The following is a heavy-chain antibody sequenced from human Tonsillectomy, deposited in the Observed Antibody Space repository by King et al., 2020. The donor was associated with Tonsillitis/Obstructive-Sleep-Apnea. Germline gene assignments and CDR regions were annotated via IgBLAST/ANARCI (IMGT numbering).Heavy chain of an antibody. CDR2: IWYDGSNK. D-gene: IGHD3-3*01. CDR1: GFTFSSYG. J-gene: IGHJ6*03. Sequence: QVQLVESGGGVVQPGRSLRLSCAASGFTFSSYGMNWVRQAPGKGLEWVAGIWYDGSNKYYADSGKGRFTISRDNSKNTLYLQMNSLRAEDTAWYYCARAGYDFWSGSYYYYYYYMDVWGKGTTVTVSS. CDR3: ARAGYDFWSGSYYYYYYYMDV. V-gene: IGHV3-33*01.